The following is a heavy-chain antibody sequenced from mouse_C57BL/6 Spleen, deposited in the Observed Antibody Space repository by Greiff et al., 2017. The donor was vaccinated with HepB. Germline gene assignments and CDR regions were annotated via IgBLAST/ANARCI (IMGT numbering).Heavy chain of an antibody. CDR1: GYTFTDYY. CDR3: ARGTYDGYYWYFDV. V-gene: IGHV1-76*01. D-gene: IGHD2-3*01. CDR2: IYPGSGNT. J-gene: IGHJ1*03. Sequence: QVQLKESGAELVRPGASVKLSCKASGYTFTDYYINWVKQRPGQGLEWIARIYPGSGNTYYNEKFKGKATLTAEKSSSTAYMQLSSLTSEDSAVYFCARGTYDGYYWYFDVWGTGTTVTVSS.